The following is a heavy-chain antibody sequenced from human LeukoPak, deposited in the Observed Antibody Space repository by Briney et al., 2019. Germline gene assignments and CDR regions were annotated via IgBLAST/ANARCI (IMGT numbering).Heavy chain of an antibody. D-gene: IGHD3-22*01. Sequence: GGSLRLSRAASGFTFSGSAMHWVRQASGKGLEWVGRIRSKANSYATAYAASVKGRFTISRDDSKNAAYLQMNSLKTEDTAVYYCTSCIVVHLDYWGQGTLVTVSS. V-gene: IGHV3-73*01. CDR3: TSCIVVHLDY. J-gene: IGHJ4*02. CDR1: GFTFSGSA. CDR2: IRSKANSYAT.